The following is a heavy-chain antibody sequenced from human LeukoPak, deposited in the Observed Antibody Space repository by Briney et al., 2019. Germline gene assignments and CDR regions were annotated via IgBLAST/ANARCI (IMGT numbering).Heavy chain of an antibody. V-gene: IGHV3-30*14. CDR2: MSHDGSNI. Sequence: GGSLRLSCVSSGFTFSNYVLYWVRQAPGKGLEWVAGMSHDGSNIYYADPVKGRFTVSRDNSKNTLYLQMNSLRAEDTAVYYCARDEYYDFWSGYSDNNWFDPWGQGTLVTVSS. J-gene: IGHJ5*02. D-gene: IGHD3-3*01. CDR3: ARDEYYDFWSGYSDNNWFDP. CDR1: GFTFSNYV.